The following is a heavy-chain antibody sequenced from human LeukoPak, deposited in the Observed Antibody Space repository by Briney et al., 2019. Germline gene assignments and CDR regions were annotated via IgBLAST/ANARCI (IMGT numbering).Heavy chain of an antibody. Sequence: GGSLRLSCAASGFTFSSYGMHWVRQAPDKGLEWVAFITYDGSNKYSADSVKGRFTISRDNSKNTLYLQMNSLRAEDTAVYYCAKDPGYYEISGYYAPDYWGQGTLVTVSS. CDR1: GFTFSSYG. D-gene: IGHD3-22*01. CDR3: AKDPGYYEISGYYAPDY. V-gene: IGHV3-30*02. CDR2: ITYDGSNK. J-gene: IGHJ4*02.